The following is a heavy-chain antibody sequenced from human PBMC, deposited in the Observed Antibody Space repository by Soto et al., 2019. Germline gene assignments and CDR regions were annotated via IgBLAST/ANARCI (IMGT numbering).Heavy chain of an antibody. Sequence: ASVKVSCKASGYTFTSYGISWVRQAPGQGLEWMGWISAYNGNTNYAQKLQGRVTMTTDTSTSTAYMELRSLRSDDTAVYYCASDEGLLKYYHYYGMDGWGQGTTVTVFS. CDR1: GYTFTSYG. CDR2: ISAYNGNT. CDR3: ASDEGLLKYYHYYGMDG. J-gene: IGHJ6*02. V-gene: IGHV1-18*04. D-gene: IGHD2-21*01.